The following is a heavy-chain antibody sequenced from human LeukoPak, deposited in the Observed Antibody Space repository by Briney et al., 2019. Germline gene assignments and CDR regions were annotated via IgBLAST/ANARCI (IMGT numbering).Heavy chain of an antibody. CDR3: ARHAPVSNWFDP. Sequence: NSSETLSLTCTVSGGSISTYYWSWIRQPPGKGLEWIGYIYYSGSTNYNPSLKSRVTISVDTSKNQFSLKLSSVTAADTAVYYCARHAPVSNWFDPWGQGTLVTVSS. J-gene: IGHJ5*02. D-gene: IGHD4-17*01. V-gene: IGHV4-59*08. CDR1: GGSISTYY. CDR2: IYYSGST.